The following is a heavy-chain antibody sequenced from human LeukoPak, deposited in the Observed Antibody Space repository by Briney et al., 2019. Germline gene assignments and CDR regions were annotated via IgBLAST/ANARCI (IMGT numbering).Heavy chain of an antibody. Sequence: SETLSLTCTVSGGTISRYYWSWIRQPPGKGLEWIGYLYYSGSTSYNPSLKSRVTMSEDTSKNQFSLKMTSVTAADTAVYYCASDSWGMFYFDYWGQGTLVTVSS. CDR3: ASDSWGMFYFDY. V-gene: IGHV4-59*01. CDR1: GGTISRYY. CDR2: LYYSGST. D-gene: IGHD3-16*01. J-gene: IGHJ4*02.